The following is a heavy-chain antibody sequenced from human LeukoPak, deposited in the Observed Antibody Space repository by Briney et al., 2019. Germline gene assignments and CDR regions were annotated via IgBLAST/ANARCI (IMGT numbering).Heavy chain of an antibody. V-gene: IGHV3-30-3*01. CDR3: ARDLKVDSSGYYYGPEYYYYGMVV. CDR1: GFTFSSYA. Sequence: GGSLRLSCAASGFTFSSYAMHWVRQAPGKGLEWVAVILYDGSNKYYADSVKGRFTISRDNSKNTLYLQMNSLRAEDTAVYYCARDLKVDSSGYYYGPEYYYYGMVVWGQGTTVTVSS. J-gene: IGHJ6*02. CDR2: ILYDGSNK. D-gene: IGHD3-22*01.